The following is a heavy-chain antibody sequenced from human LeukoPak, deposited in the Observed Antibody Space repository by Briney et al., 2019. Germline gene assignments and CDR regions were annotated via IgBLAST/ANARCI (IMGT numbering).Heavy chain of an antibody. D-gene: IGHD3-9*01. CDR2: IYSGGST. CDR1: GFTVSSNY. CDR3: TRDTQYFDWLLTSYGMEV. J-gene: IGHJ6*02. V-gene: IGHV3-53*01. Sequence: GSLRLSCASSGFTVSSNYMSWSRQAPGKGLEWVSVIYSGGSTYYADSVKGRFTISRDNSKNTLYLQMNSLRAEDTAVYYCTRDTQYFDWLLTSYGMEVWCPGTTVTVSS.